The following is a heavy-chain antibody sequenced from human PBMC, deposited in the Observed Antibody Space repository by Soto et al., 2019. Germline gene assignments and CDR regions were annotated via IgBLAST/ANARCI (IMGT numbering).Heavy chain of an antibody. Sequence: SETLSLTCTVPGGSISRGGYYWSWIRQHPGKGVEWIGYIYYSGSTYYNPSLKSRVTISVDTSKNQFSLKLSSVTAADTAVYYCARRADYGDYEHVIYFDYWGQGTRVTVSA. V-gene: IGHV4-31*03. D-gene: IGHD4-17*01. J-gene: IGHJ4*02. CDR1: GGSISRGGYY. CDR2: IYYSGST. CDR3: ARRADYGDYEHVIYFDY.